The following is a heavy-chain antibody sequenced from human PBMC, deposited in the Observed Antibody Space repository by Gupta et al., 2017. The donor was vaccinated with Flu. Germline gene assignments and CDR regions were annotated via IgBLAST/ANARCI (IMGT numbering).Heavy chain of an antibody. D-gene: IGHD3-3*01. Sequence: DWIGSIYYSVSTYYNPSLKSRFTISVDTSKNQFSLKLSSVTAADTAVYYCARTTVPIITIFGVVAHHWYFDLWGRGTLVTVSS. CDR2: IYYSVST. CDR3: ARTTVPIITIFGVVAHHWYFDL. J-gene: IGHJ2*01. V-gene: IGHV4-39*01.